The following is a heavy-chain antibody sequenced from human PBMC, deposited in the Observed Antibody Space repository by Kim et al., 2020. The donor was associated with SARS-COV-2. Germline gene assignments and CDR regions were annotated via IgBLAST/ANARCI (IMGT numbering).Heavy chain of an antibody. CDR1: GYTFTSYY. CDR2: INPSGGST. D-gene: IGHD3-22*01. V-gene: IGHV1-46*01. J-gene: IGHJ5*02. Sequence: ASVKVSCKASGYTFTSYYMHWVRQAPGQGLEWMGIINPSGGSTSYAQKFQGRVTMTRDTSTSTVYMELSSLRSEDTAVYYCARDLGYDSSGKYNWFDPWGQGTLVTVSS. CDR3: ARDLGYDSSGKYNWFDP.